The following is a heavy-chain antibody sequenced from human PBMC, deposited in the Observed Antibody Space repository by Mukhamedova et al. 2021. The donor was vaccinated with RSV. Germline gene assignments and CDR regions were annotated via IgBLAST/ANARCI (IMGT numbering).Heavy chain of an antibody. Sequence: KGRFTISRDNSKNTLYLQMNSLRAEDTAVYYCAKIEGIADNDDWGQGTLVTVSS. D-gene: IGHD6-13*01. J-gene: IGHJ4*02. CDR3: AKIEGIADNDD. V-gene: IGHV3-23*01.